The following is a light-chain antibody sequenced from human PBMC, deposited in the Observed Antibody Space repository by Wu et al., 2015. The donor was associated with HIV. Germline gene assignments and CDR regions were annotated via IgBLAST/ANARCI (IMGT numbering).Light chain of an antibody. Sequence: AIQMTQSPSSLSASIGDRVTITCRASQGIRNDLGWYQQKPGKAPKLLIYAASSLQSGVPSRFSGSGSGTDFTLTISGLQAEDFATYYCLQDYSYPRITFGQGTRLEI. CDR1: QGIRND. CDR3: LQDYSYPRIT. J-gene: IGKJ5*01. V-gene: IGKV1-6*01. CDR2: AAS.